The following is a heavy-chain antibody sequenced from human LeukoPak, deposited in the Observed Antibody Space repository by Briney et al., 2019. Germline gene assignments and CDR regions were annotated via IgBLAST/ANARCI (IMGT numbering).Heavy chain of an antibody. CDR2: ICYSGST. CDR1: GGSISSYY. J-gene: IGHJ5*02. Sequence: SETLSLTCTVSGGSISSYYWSWIRQPPGKGLEWIGYICYSGSTNYNPSLKSRVTISVDTSKNQFSLKLSSVTAADTAVYYCARDVVQLPRLRWFDPWGQGTLVTVSS. D-gene: IGHD2-2*01. CDR3: ARDVVQLPRLRWFDP. V-gene: IGHV4-59*01.